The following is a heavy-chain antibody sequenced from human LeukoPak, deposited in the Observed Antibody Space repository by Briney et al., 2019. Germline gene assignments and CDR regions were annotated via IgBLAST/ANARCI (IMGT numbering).Heavy chain of an antibody. D-gene: IGHD3-10*01. CDR2: ISSSSSYI. J-gene: IGHJ5*02. Sequence: GGSLRLSCAASGFTFSSYSMNWVRQAPGKGLEWVSSISSSSSYIYYADSVKGRFTISRDNAKNSLYLQMNSLRAEDTAVYSCARDPTYYYGSGSYYSLYNWFDPWGQGTLVTVSS. CDR3: ARDPTYYYGSGSYYSLYNWFDP. V-gene: IGHV3-21*01. CDR1: GFTFSSYS.